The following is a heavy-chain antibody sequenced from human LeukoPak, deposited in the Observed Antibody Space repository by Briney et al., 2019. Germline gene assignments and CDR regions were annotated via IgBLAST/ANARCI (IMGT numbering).Heavy chain of an antibody. Sequence: GGSLRLSCAASGFTFDDYAMHWVRHAPGKGLEWVSGISWNSGSIGYADSVKGRFTISRDNAKNSLYLQMNSLKAEDTAVYYCTTDPPWAYIAAAGKARGTYWGQGTLVTVSS. CDR1: GFTFDDYA. CDR3: TTDPPWAYIAAAGKARGTY. V-gene: IGHV3-9*01. D-gene: IGHD6-13*01. CDR2: ISWNSGSI. J-gene: IGHJ4*02.